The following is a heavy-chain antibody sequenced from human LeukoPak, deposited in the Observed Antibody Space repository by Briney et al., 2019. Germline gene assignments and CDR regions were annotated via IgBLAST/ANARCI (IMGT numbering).Heavy chain of an antibody. Sequence: SETLSLTCTVSGGSISSYYWSWIRQPPGKGLEWIGYIYTSGSTNYNPSLKSRVTISVDTSKNQFSLKLSSVTAADTAVYYCARHLSSGPNWFDPWGQGTLVTVSS. J-gene: IGHJ5*02. D-gene: IGHD6-19*01. CDR1: GGSISSYY. CDR2: IYTSGST. V-gene: IGHV4-4*09. CDR3: ARHLSSGPNWFDP.